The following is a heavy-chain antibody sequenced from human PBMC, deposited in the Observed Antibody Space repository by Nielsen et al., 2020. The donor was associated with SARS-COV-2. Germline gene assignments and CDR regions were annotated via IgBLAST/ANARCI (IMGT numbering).Heavy chain of an antibody. Sequence: GESLKISCAASGFTFSSYWMHWVRQAPGKGLVWVSRINSDGSSTSYADSVKGRFTISRDNAMNTLYLEIKSLRADDTALYYCARGGSGGYREHGMDVWGQGTTVTVSS. CDR3: ARGGSGGYREHGMDV. D-gene: IGHD5-12*01. CDR1: GFTFSSYW. CDR2: INSDGSST. J-gene: IGHJ6*02. V-gene: IGHV3-74*01.